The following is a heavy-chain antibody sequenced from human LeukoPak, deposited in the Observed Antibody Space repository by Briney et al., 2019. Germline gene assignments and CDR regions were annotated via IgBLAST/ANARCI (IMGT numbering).Heavy chain of an antibody. J-gene: IGHJ5*02. V-gene: IGHV3-43*01. CDR3: ARDFKEADP. Sequence: PGGSLRLSCAASGFTFDDYTMYWVRQAPGKGLEWVSLISWDGGSTYYADSVKGRFTISRDDAKKTLYLQMNSVRAEDTAVYYCARDFKEADPWGQGTLVTVSS. CDR1: GFTFDDYT. CDR2: ISWDGGST.